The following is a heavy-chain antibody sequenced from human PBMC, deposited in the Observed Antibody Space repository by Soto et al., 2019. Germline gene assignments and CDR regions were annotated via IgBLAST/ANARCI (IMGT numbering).Heavy chain of an antibody. J-gene: IGHJ6*02. D-gene: IGHD3-10*01. CDR3: ARVGGGLASLGYYGMDV. CDR2: INPNSGGT. Sequence: GASVKVSCKASGYTFIGYYIHWVRQARGQGLEWMGWINPNSGGTNYAQRFQGWVTMTRDRSISTAYMELSRLKSDDTAVYYCARVGGGLASLGYYGMDVWGQGTTVTVSS. V-gene: IGHV1-2*04. CDR1: GYTFIGYY.